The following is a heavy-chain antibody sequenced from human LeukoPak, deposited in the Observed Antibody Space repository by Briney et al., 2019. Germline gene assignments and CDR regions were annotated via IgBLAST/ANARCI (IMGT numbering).Heavy chain of an antibody. Sequence: GGSLRLSCAASGFTFRNYAMSWVRQAPGKGLEWVSAISGSGGRTYYVDSVKGRFTLSRDNSKNTLYLQMNSLRAEDTAVYYCAKDPVRVYYDTIPSYYFDSWGQGTLVTVSS. CDR2: ISGSGGRT. CDR1: GFTFRNYA. J-gene: IGHJ4*02. D-gene: IGHD3-22*01. V-gene: IGHV3-23*01. CDR3: AKDPVRVYYDTIPSYYFDS.